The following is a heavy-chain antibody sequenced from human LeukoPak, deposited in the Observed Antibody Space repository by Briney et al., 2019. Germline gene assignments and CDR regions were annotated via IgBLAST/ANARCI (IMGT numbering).Heavy chain of an antibody. CDR2: INPNSGGT. Sequence: ASVKVSCKASGYTFTGYYMHWVRQAPGQGLEWMGWINPNSGGTNYAQKFQGRVTMTRDTSISTAYMELSRLRSDDTAVYYCARELRAAVAGIDYWGQGTLVTVSS. CDR3: ARELRAAVAGIDY. CDR1: GYTFTGYY. D-gene: IGHD6-19*01. V-gene: IGHV1-2*02. J-gene: IGHJ4*02.